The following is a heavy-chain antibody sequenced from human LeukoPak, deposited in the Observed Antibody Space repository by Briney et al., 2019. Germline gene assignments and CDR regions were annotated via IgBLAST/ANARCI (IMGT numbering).Heavy chain of an antibody. J-gene: IGHJ4*02. Sequence: GGSLRLSCAASGFIFSNYVMSWVRHTPGKGLEWVSSTSASGGTTYYADSVKGRFTSSRDNSKNSLYVQMNSLTAEDTAVYSCARASGPFDYWGQGTLVTVSS. V-gene: IGHV3-23*01. D-gene: IGHD3-10*01. CDR2: TSASGGTT. CDR3: ARASGPFDY. CDR1: GFIFSNYV.